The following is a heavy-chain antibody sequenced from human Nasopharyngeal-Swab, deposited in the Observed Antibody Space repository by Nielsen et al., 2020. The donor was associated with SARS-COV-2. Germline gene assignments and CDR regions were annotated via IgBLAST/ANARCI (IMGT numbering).Heavy chain of an antibody. CDR1: GSFFSNYFSRTW. CDR3: ARLRDYGGKAYIDY. CDR2: IYPADSDT. V-gene: IGHV5-51*01. Sequence: GESLKISCQASGSFFSNYFSRTWIGWVRQMPGTGLDWMGIIYPADSDTRYSPSFQGQVTISVDKSIRSVLLQWSSLKASDTAIYYCARLRDYGGKAYIDYWGQGTQVTVSS. D-gene: IGHD4-23*01. J-gene: IGHJ4*02.